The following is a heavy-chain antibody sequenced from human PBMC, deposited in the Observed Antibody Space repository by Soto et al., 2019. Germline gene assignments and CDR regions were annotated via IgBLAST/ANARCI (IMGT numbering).Heavy chain of an antibody. Sequence: GASVKVSCKASGYAFTNYGITWVRQAPGQGLEWMGWISAYNGNTNYAQKLQGRVTMTTDTSTSTAYMELKSLRSDDTAVYYCARIVGADRRWFDPWGQGTLVTVSS. D-gene: IGHD1-26*01. CDR1: GYAFTNYG. CDR2: ISAYNGNT. CDR3: ARIVGADRRWFDP. V-gene: IGHV1-18*01. J-gene: IGHJ5*02.